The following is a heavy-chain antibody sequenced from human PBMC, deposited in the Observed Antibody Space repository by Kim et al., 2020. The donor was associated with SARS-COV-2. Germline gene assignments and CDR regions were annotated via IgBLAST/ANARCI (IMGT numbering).Heavy chain of an antibody. CDR1: GFTFNNSR. D-gene: IGHD2-21*01. V-gene: IGHV3-74*03. Sequence: GGSLRLSCVASGFTFNNSRMHWVRQAPGKGLVWVSRINSVDRGTAYADSVRGRFTISRDNGKNTEYLQINSQTSNDTGIYDCARDRGIVSNGWYFDLWGR. CDR2: INSVDRGT. J-gene: IGHJ2*01. CDR3: ARDRGIVSNGWYFDL.